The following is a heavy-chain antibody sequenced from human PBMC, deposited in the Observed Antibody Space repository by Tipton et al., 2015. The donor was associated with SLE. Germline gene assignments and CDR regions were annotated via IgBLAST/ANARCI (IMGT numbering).Heavy chain of an antibody. Sequence: TLSLTCTVSGGSFTTYYWSWIRQPPGKGLEWIGHVYYSGSTNYNPSLKSRVTISIDVSKSQFSLELTSVTAADTAMYYRGRGEDDYGGKGGWIDPWGQGSLVTVSS. CDR2: VYYSGST. CDR1: GGSFTTYY. CDR3: GRGEDDYGGKGGWIDP. J-gene: IGHJ5*02. V-gene: IGHV4-59*01. D-gene: IGHD4-23*01.